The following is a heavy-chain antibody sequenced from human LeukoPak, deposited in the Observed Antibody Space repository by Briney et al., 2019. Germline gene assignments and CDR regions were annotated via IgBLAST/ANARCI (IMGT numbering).Heavy chain of an antibody. J-gene: IGHJ5*02. CDR2: IYYSGST. V-gene: IGHV4-59*01. D-gene: IGHD3-22*01. CDR1: VGSISGYY. CDR3: ARATDASSGYFWFDP. Sequence: SETLSLTCSVSVGSISGYYWSWIRQSPGKGLEWIAYIYYSGSTNYNPSLKSRVTISVDTSKNQFSLKLSSVTAADTAMYYCARATDASSGYFWFDPWGPGTLVTVSS.